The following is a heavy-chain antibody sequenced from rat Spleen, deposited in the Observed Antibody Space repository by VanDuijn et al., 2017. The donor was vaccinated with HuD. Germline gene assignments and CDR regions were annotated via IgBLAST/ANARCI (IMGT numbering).Heavy chain of an antibody. J-gene: IGHJ4*01. CDR2: ISTGGGST. CDR3: ATDDIGGDVMDA. CDR1: GFTFSDYN. V-gene: IGHV5-27*01. D-gene: IGHD4-6*01. Sequence: EVQLVEFGGGLVQPGNSLKLSCATSGFTFSDYNMAWVRQAPKKGLEWVAYISTGGGSTYYRDSVKGRFTISRDNAKSTLYLQMDSLRSEDTATYYCATDDIGGDVMDAWGQGTSVTVSS.